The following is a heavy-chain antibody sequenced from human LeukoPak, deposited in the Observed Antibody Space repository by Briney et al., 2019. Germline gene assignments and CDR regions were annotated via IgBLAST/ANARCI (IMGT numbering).Heavy chain of an antibody. D-gene: IGHD3-9*01. CDR1: GGSISSDY. Sequence: PSETLSLTCTVSGGSISSDYWSWIRQPAGKGLEWIGRIYSSGNTNYNPSLESRVTMSLDTSKNQFSLKLSSVTAADTAVYYCARYRPLYDILTGSYFDYWGQGTLVTVSS. J-gene: IGHJ4*02. V-gene: IGHV4-4*07. CDR3: ARYRPLYDILTGSYFDY. CDR2: IYSSGNT.